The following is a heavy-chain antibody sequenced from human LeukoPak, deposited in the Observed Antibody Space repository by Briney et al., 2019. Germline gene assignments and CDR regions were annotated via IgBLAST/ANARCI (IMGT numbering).Heavy chain of an antibody. Sequence: SETLSLTCTVSGGSISSYYWSWIRQPPGKGLEWIGYIYYSGSTNYNPSLKSRVTISVDTSKKQFSLNLNSVTAADTAVYYCASITFGGVLDYWGQGTLVTVSS. CDR3: ASITFGGVLDY. CDR2: IYYSGST. V-gene: IGHV4-59*12. CDR1: GGSISSYY. D-gene: IGHD3-16*01. J-gene: IGHJ4*02.